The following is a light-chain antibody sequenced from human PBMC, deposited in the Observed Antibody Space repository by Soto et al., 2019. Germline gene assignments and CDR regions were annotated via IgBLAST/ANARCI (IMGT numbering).Light chain of an antibody. Sequence: EIVLTQSPATLSVSPGERATLSCRASQSVNNNLAWYQQKPGQAPRLLIYGASIRATGIPARFSGSESGTEFTLTISSLQSEDFAVYYCQQYNNWPLFTFGPGTKVDIK. J-gene: IGKJ3*01. CDR2: GAS. V-gene: IGKV3-15*01. CDR3: QQYNNWPLFT. CDR1: QSVNNN.